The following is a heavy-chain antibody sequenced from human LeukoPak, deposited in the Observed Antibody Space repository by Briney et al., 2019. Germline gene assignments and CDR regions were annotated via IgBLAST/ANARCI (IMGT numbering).Heavy chain of an antibody. J-gene: IGHJ4*02. CDR1: GGSITSDY. CDR3: AMRRKYGDYRTLFDY. Sequence: PSETLSLTCTVVGGSITSDYWSWIRQPAGKGLEWMGRIFTSGSAAYNPSLKSRVTMSLDTSKNQFFLKLSSVTAADTAVYYCAMRRKYGDYRTLFDYWGQGTLVTVSS. CDR2: IFTSGSA. D-gene: IGHD4-17*01. V-gene: IGHV4-4*07.